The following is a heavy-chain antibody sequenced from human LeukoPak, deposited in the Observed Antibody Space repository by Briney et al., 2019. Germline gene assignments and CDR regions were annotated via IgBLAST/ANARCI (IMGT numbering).Heavy chain of an antibody. V-gene: IGHV1-2*02. J-gene: IGHJ4*02. CDR3: ARDRYYYDSSGYYFR. CDR2: INPNSGGT. CDR1: GYTFTGYY. Sequence: ASVKVSCKASGYTFTGYYMHWVRQAPGQGLEWMGWINPNSGGTDYAQKFQGRVTMTRDTSISTAYMELSRLRSDDTAMYYCARDRYYYDSSGYYFRWGQGTLVTVSS. D-gene: IGHD3-22*01.